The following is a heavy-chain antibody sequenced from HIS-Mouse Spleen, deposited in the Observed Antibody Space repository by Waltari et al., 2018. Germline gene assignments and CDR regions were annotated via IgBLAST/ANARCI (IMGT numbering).Heavy chain of an antibody. CDR2: IDWDDDK. Sequence: QVTLRESGPALVKPTQTLTLTCTFPGFSLSTSGMCLSWLRQPPGKALAWLARIDWDDDKYYSTSLKTRLTISKDTSKNQVVLTMTNMDPVDTATYYCARIQAGKLELPFDYWGQGTLVTVSS. J-gene: IGHJ4*02. CDR1: GFSLSTSGMC. CDR3: ARIQAGKLELPFDY. V-gene: IGHV2-70*15. D-gene: IGHD1-7*01.